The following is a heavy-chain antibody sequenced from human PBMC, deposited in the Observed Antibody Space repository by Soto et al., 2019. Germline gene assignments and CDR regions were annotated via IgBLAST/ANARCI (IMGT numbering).Heavy chain of an antibody. CDR2: IYHSGTT. D-gene: IGHD6-13*01. J-gene: IGHJ4*02. Sequence: QVQLQESGPGLVKPSGTLSLTCAVSGGSISSTNWWTWVRQSPGRGLKWIGEIYHSGTTNYSPSLKSRVKIAVDMSTNHFSLTLISVTAADTAVYYCAFPATADFDYWGKGILVTVSS. V-gene: IGHV4-4*02. CDR3: AFPATADFDY. CDR1: GGSISSTNW.